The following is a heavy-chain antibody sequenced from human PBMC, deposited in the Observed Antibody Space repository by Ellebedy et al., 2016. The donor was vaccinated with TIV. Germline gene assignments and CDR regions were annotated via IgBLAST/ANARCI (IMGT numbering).Heavy chain of an antibody. CDR1: GGSISSYY. D-gene: IGHD4-17*01. Sequence: MPSETLSLTCTVSGGSISSYYWSWIRQPPGKGLEWIGYIYYSGSTNYNPSLKSRVTISVDTSKNQFSLKLSSVTAADTAVYYCARDLPRGDGESNWFDPWGQGTLVTVSS. CDR3: ARDLPRGDGESNWFDP. CDR2: IYYSGST. V-gene: IGHV4-59*01. J-gene: IGHJ5*02.